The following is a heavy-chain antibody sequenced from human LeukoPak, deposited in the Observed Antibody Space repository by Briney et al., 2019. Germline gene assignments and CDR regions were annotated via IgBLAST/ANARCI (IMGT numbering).Heavy chain of an antibody. D-gene: IGHD6-13*01. CDR2: INAGNGNT. V-gene: IGHV1-3*01. Sequence: ASVKVSCKASGYTFTSYAMHWVRQAPGQRLEWMGWINAGNGNTKYSQKFQGRVTITRDTSASTAYMELRSLRSDDTAVYYCAREGYSSSWGPSGYWGQGTLVTVSS. CDR1: GYTFTSYA. CDR3: AREGYSSSWGPSGY. J-gene: IGHJ4*02.